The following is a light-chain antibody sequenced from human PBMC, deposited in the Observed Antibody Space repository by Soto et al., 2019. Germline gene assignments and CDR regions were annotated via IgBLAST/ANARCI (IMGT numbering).Light chain of an antibody. CDR2: AAS. V-gene: IGKV1D-12*01. CDR1: QGISNW. CDR3: QQANNFPIT. Sequence: IQMTQSPSSVSASVGDRVTITCRASQGISNWLAWYQQKPGKAPNLLMYAASSLQSGVPSRFSGSGSGTDFTLTISGLQPEDSATYYCQQANNFPITFGQGTRLEIK. J-gene: IGKJ5*01.